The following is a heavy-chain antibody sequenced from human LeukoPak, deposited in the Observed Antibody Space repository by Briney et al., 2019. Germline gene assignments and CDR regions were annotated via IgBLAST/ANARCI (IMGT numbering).Heavy chain of an antibody. CDR1: GNTFTSYY. J-gene: IGHJ4*02. Sequence: GASVKVSCKVPGNTFTSYYINWVRQAPGQGLEWMGIINPRGGSTSYAQKFQGRVSMTRDTSTSTVYMELSSLRSEDTAVYYCARDPWYSSGFFDYWGQGTLVTVSS. D-gene: IGHD6-19*01. CDR3: ARDPWYSSGFFDY. V-gene: IGHV1-46*01. CDR2: INPRGGST.